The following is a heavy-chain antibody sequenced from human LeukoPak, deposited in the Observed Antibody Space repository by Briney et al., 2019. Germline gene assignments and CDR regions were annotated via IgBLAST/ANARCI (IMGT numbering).Heavy chain of an antibody. Sequence: PGGSLRLSCAASGFTFSSYAMSWVRQAPGKGLEWVSAISGSGGSTYYADSVKGRFTISRDNSKNTLYLQMNSLRAEHTAVYYCATTPEGYCSGGSCYDTTLFDYWGQGTLVTVAS. D-gene: IGHD2-15*01. CDR2: ISGSGGST. CDR3: ATTPEGYCSGGSCYDTTLFDY. J-gene: IGHJ4*02. V-gene: IGHV3-23*01. CDR1: GFTFSSYA.